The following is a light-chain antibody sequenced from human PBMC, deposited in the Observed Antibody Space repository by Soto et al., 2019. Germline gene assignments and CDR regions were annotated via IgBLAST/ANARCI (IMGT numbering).Light chain of an antibody. CDR3: QQYHSYSPLS. V-gene: IGKV1-5*03. CDR1: QSISSW. J-gene: IGKJ4*01. CDR2: KAS. Sequence: DIQMTQSPSTLSASVGDRVTITCRASQSISSWLAWYQQKPGKAPKLLIYKASSLERGVPSRFSGSGSWTEFTLTISSLQPDDFATYYCQQYHSYSPLSCGGGTKVEIK.